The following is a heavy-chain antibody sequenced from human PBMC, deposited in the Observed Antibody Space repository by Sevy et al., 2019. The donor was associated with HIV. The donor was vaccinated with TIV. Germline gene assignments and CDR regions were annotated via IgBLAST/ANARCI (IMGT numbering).Heavy chain of an antibody. V-gene: IGHV1-69*13. D-gene: IGHD6-13*01. CDR1: GGTFSSYA. CDR2: IIPIFGTA. Sequence: ASVKVSCKASGGTFSSYAISWMRQAPGQGLEWMGGIIPIFGTANYAQKFQGRVTITADESTSTAYMELSSLRSEDTAVYYCARDAGGIAAVDAFDIWGQGTMVTV. J-gene: IGHJ3*02. CDR3: ARDAGGIAAVDAFDI.